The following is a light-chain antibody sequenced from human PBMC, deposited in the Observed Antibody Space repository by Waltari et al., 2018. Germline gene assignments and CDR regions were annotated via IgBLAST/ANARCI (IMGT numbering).Light chain of an antibody. CDR3: QQYNYYYT. Sequence: EIVMTQSPAALSVSPGERATLSCRASQSVSSNLAWYQQKPGHGPRLLIYDASTRATGIPVRFSGRGSGTEFTLTISSLQSEDFAIYYCQQYNYYYTFGQGTKLEIK. CDR2: DAS. J-gene: IGKJ2*01. CDR1: QSVSSN. V-gene: IGKV3-15*01.